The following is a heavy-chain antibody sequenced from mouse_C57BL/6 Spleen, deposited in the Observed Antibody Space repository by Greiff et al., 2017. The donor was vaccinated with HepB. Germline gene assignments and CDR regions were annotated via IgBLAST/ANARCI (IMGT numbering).Heavy chain of an antibody. J-gene: IGHJ4*01. CDR2: IYPGSGST. D-gene: IGHD2-4*01. V-gene: IGHV1-55*01. CDR1: GYTFTSYW. Sequence: QVQLQQPGAELVKPGASVKMSCKASGYTFTSYWITWVKQRPGQGLEWIGDIYPGSGSTNYNEKFKSKATLTVDTSSSTAYMQLSSLTSEYSAVYYCAKYDYVYAMDYWGQGTSVTVSS. CDR3: AKYDYVYAMDY.